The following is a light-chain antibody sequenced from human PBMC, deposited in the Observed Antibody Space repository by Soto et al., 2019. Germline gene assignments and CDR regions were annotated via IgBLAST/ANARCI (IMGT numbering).Light chain of an antibody. CDR1: RTVSSLY. CDR2: GAS. CDR3: QHYGNSQFT. J-gene: IGKJ3*01. V-gene: IGKV3-20*01. Sequence: EIVLTQSPGTLSLSPGERATLSCRASRTVSSLYIAWYQQRPGQAPRLVLFGASSRATGIPDRFTGSGSGTDFVLTIKRLEPEDFAIDYCQHYGNSQFTFGPGTRVDV.